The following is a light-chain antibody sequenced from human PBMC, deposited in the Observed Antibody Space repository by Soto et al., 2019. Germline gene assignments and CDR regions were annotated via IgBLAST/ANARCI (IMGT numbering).Light chain of an antibody. V-gene: IGKV1-39*01. CDR2: AAS. CDR1: QSISVY. Sequence: DIQMTQSPSSLSASVGDRVTITCRASQSISVYLNWYQQKPGKAPKLLIYAASSLQSGVPSRFSGSGSGTDFILTISSLQSEDFATYYCQQSYITPLTFGQGTKVEIK. CDR3: QQSYITPLT. J-gene: IGKJ1*01.